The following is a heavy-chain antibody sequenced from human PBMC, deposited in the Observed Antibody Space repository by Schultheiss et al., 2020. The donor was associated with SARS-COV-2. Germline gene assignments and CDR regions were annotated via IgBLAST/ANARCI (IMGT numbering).Heavy chain of an antibody. CDR3: AREGDYNGGY. V-gene: IGHV3-15*01. D-gene: IGHD4-11*01. Sequence: GGSLRLSCAASGFTFSDYYMSWIRQAPGKGLEWVGRIKSKTDGGTTDYAAPVKGRFTISRDDSKNTLYLQMNSLKTEDTAVYYCAREGDYNGGYWGQGTLVTVSS. CDR1: GFTFSDYY. CDR2: IKSKTDGGTT. J-gene: IGHJ4*02.